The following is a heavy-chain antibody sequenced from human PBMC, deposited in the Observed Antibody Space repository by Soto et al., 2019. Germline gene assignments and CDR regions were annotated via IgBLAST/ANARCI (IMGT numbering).Heavy chain of an antibody. CDR1: GGSFSGYY. CDR3: ARGSMVRGVPLRWFDP. CDR2: INHSGST. Sequence: QVQLQQWGAGLLKPSETLSLTCAVYGGSFSGYYWSWIRQPPGKVLEWIGEINHSGSTNYNPSLKSRVTISVDTSKNQFSLKLSSVTAADTAVYYCARGSMVRGVPLRWFDPWGKGTLVTVSS. V-gene: IGHV4-34*01. J-gene: IGHJ5*02. D-gene: IGHD3-10*01.